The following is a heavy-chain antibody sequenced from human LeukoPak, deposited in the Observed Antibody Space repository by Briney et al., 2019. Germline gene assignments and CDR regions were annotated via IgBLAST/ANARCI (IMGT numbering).Heavy chain of an antibody. Sequence: SETLSLTCTVSGGSISSGSYYWSWIRQPAGKGLEWIGRIYTSGSTNYNPSLKSRVTISVDTSKNQFSLKLSSVTAADTAVYYCARFSPSGDSSGYYPYYYYMDVWGKGTTVTISS. D-gene: IGHD3-22*01. J-gene: IGHJ6*03. CDR3: ARFSPSGDSSGYYPYYYYMDV. CDR1: GGSISSGSYY. V-gene: IGHV4-61*02. CDR2: IYTSGST.